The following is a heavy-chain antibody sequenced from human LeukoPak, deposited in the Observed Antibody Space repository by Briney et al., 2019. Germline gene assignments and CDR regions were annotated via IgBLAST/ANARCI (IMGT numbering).Heavy chain of an antibody. J-gene: IGHJ3*02. Sequence: ASVKVSCKASGYTFTSYDINWVRQAPGQGLEWMGWISAYNGNTNYAQKLQGRVTMTTDTSTSTAYMELRSLRSDDTAVYYCAREGRFLEWLFESAAFDIWGQGTMVTVSS. CDR3: AREGRFLEWLFESAAFDI. V-gene: IGHV1-18*01. CDR1: GYTFTSYD. CDR2: ISAYNGNT. D-gene: IGHD3-3*01.